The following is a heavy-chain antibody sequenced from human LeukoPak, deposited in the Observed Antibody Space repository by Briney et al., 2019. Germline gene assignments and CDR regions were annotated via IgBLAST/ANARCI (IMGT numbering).Heavy chain of an antibody. J-gene: IGHJ4*02. V-gene: IGHV3-30*02. Sequence: PGGSLRLSCAASGFTFSSYGMHWVRQAPGKGLEWVAFIRYDGSNKYYADSVKGRFTISRDNSKNTLYLQMNSLRAEDTAVYYCLPTGTLRVGYSYGGGYWGQGTLVTVSS. CDR3: LPTGTLRVGYSYGGGY. CDR2: IRYDGSNK. CDR1: GFTFSSYG. D-gene: IGHD5-18*01.